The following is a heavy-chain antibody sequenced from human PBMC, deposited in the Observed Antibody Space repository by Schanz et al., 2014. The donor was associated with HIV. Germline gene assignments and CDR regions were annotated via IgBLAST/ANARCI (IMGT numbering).Heavy chain of an antibody. V-gene: IGHV3-23*04. Sequence: EVQLVESGGGLVQPGRSLRLSCAASGFTFDDYAMYWVRQAPGKGLEWVSGMRGSDDSTFYADSVKGRFTISRDNSKNTLYFQMNSLRAEDTAIYYCAKTSYGWYFDYWGQGTLVTVSP. J-gene: IGHJ4*02. D-gene: IGHD6-19*01. CDR3: AKTSYGWYFDY. CDR2: MRGSDDST. CDR1: GFTFDDYA.